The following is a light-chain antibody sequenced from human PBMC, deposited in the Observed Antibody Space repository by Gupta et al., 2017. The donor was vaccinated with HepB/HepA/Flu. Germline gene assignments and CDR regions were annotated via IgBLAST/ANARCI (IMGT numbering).Light chain of an antibody. Sequence: EIVMTQSPATLSVSPGERVTLSCRASQSVSNYLAWYQQKPGQAPRLLIYAASTRATGIPDRFSGSGSGTEFTLTISSLQSEDFGVYYCQHYNNWPDFGQGTRLEIK. J-gene: IGKJ5*01. CDR2: AAS. CDR1: QSVSNY. CDR3: QHYNNWPD. V-gene: IGKV3-15*01.